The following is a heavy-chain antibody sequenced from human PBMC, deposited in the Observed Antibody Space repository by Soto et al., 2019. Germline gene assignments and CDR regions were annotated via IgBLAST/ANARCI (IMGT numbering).Heavy chain of an antibody. V-gene: IGHV4-61*01. Sequence: QVQLQASGPALVKPSETLSLTCTVSGGSVSSGHYYWSWIRQPPGKGLEWIGFIYYSVNTNDNPSLKSRVTISVDTSRNQFSLKLSSVTAADTAVYYCAAPRTILAPTCDSWGQGILVTVPS. J-gene: IGHJ4*02. CDR1: GGSVSSGHYY. CDR2: IYYSVNT. D-gene: IGHD3-3*01. CDR3: AAPRTILAPTCDS.